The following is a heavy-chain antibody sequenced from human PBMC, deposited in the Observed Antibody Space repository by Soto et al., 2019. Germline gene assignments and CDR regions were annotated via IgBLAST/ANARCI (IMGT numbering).Heavy chain of an antibody. Sequence: SETLSLTCTVSGGSISSGGYYWSWIRQHPGKGLEWIGYIYYSGSTYYNPSLKSRVTISVDTSKNQFSLKLSSVTAADTAVYYCARDPPHSSSWGSWGQGTLVTVSS. CDR2: IYYSGST. D-gene: IGHD6-13*01. CDR3: ARDPPHSSSWGS. V-gene: IGHV4-31*03. J-gene: IGHJ4*02. CDR1: GGSISSGGYY.